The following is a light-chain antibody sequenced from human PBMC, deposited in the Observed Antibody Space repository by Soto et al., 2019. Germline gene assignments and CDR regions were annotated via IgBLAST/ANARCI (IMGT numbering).Light chain of an antibody. CDR3: SSYSGSNNPPYV. CDR2: EVN. J-gene: IGLJ1*01. CDR1: SSDVGGFNY. Sequence: QSALTQPPSASGSPGQSVTISCTETSSDVGGFNYVSWHQQHPGKAPNLILYEVNKRPSGVPDRFSGSKSGNTASLTVSGLQAEAEDDYYCSSYSGSNNPPYVFGTGTKLTVL. V-gene: IGLV2-8*01.